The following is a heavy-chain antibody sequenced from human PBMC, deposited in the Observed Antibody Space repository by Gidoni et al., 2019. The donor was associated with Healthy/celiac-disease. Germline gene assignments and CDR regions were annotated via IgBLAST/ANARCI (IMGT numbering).Heavy chain of an antibody. J-gene: IGHJ5*02. Sequence: EVQLVQSGAEVKKPGESLKISCKGSGYSFTSYWIGWVRQMPGKGLEWMGFIYPGDSDTRYSPSFQGQVTISADKSISTAYLQWSSLKASDTAMYYCARAPMVRGVIHWFDPWGQGTLVTVSS. V-gene: IGHV5-51*01. CDR3: ARAPMVRGVIHWFDP. CDR1: GYSFTSYW. D-gene: IGHD3-10*01. CDR2: IYPGDSDT.